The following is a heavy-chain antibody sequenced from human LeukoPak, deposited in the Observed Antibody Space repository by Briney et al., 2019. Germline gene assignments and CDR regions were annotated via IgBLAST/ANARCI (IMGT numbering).Heavy chain of an antibody. CDR3: TTVTRRYCDWLLPFDY. D-gene: IGHD3-9*01. V-gene: IGHV3-15*01. J-gene: IGHJ4*02. Sequence: GGSLRLSCAASGFTFSNAWMSWARQAPGKGLEWVGRIKSKTDGGTTDYAAPVKGRFTISRDDSKNTLYLQMNSLKTEDTAVYYRTTVTRRYCDWLLPFDYWGQGTLVTVSS. CDR1: GFTFSNAW. CDR2: IKSKTDGGTT.